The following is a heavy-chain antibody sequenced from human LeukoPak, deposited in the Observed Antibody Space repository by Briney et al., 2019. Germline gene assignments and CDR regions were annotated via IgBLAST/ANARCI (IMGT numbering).Heavy chain of an antibody. CDR2: ISSNGGSP. D-gene: IGHD2-15*01. CDR1: GFTFSSYA. CDR3: AREYCIGGNCQYYFDY. Sequence: GGSLRLACAASGFTFSSYAMHWVRQAPGKGLEYVSAISSNGGSPYYANSVKGRFTISRDNSKNTLYLQMSGLRAEGMAVYYCAREYCIGGNCQYYFDYWGQGTLVTVSS. V-gene: IGHV3-64*01. J-gene: IGHJ4*02.